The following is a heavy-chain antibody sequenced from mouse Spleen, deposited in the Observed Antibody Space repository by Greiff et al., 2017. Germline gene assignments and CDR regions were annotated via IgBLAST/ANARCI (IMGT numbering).Heavy chain of an antibody. Sequence: EVKLEESGAELVRPGASVKLSCTASGFNIKDDYMHWVKQRPEQGLEWIGWIDPENGDTEYASKFQGKATITADTSSNTAYLQLSSLTSEDTAVYYCTTGLLRPWFAYWGQGTLVTVSA. CDR2: IDPENGDT. CDR3: TTGLLRPWFAY. CDR1: GFNIKDDY. J-gene: IGHJ3*01. D-gene: IGHD1-1*01. V-gene: IGHV14-4*01.